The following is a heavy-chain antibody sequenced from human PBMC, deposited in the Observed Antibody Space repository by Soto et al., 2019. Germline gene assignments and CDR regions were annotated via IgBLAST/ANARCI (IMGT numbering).Heavy chain of an antibody. J-gene: IGHJ6*02. CDR2: ISGYNGDT. V-gene: IGHV1-18*01. Sequence: QVKMVQSGNEVTKPGASVKVSCQASGYTFSSYGISWVRQAPGQGLEWMGWISGYNGDTDYTQKLQGRVTMTTDTPTNTAYMELRSLRSDDTAVYYCARDHPLRYNNDWWGYYYGLDVWGQGTTVTVSS. D-gene: IGHD2-8*02. CDR3: ARDHPLRYNNDWWGYYYGLDV. CDR1: GYTFSSYG.